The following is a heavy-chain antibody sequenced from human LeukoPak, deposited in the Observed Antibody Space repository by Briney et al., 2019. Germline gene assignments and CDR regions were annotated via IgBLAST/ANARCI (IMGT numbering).Heavy chain of an antibody. J-gene: IGHJ3*02. CDR2: IYYSGST. Sequence: SETLSLTCTVSGGAISSYYWSWIRQPPGKGLEWIGYIYYSGSTNYNPSLKSRVTISVDTSNNQFSLKLTSVTAADTAVYYCASKAIAGATDDAFDIWGQGTMVTVSS. CDR1: GGAISSYY. D-gene: IGHD1-26*01. V-gene: IGHV4-59*01. CDR3: ASKAIAGATDDAFDI.